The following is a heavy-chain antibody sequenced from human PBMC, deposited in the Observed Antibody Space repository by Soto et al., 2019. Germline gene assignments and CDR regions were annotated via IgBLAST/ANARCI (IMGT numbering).Heavy chain of an antibody. J-gene: IGHJ4*02. CDR2: INHSGST. CDR3: ARLLSSGWHNVFDY. D-gene: IGHD6-19*01. CDR1: GGSFSGYY. V-gene: IGHV4-34*01. Sequence: SATLSLTCAVYGGSFSGYYWSWIRQPPGKGLEWIGEINHSGSTYYNPSLKSRVTISVDTSKNQFSLKLSSVTAAVTAVYYCARLLSSGWHNVFDYWGQGTLVTVSS.